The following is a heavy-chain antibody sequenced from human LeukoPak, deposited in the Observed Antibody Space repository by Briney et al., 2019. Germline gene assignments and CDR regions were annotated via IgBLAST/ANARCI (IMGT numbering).Heavy chain of an antibody. CDR1: GGSINSSSYY. J-gene: IGHJ4*02. Sequence: SETLSLTCTVSGGSINSSSYYWGWIRQPPGKGLEWIGSIYYSGSTNYNPSLKSRVTISVDTSKNQFSLKLSSVTAADTAVYYCARGRAVVWGSYRYNYYFDYWGQGTLVTVSS. CDR2: IYYSGST. D-gene: IGHD3-16*02. CDR3: ARGRAVVWGSYRYNYYFDY. V-gene: IGHV4-39*07.